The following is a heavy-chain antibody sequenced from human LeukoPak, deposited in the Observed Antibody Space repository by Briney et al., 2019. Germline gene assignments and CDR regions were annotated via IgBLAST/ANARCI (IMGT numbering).Heavy chain of an antibody. D-gene: IGHD3-22*01. Sequence: SETLSLTCTVSGGSISSSIYFWGWIRQPPGKGLEWIGSIHYSGSTYHDPSLKSRVTVSLDTSKNQFSLKLSSVTAADTAVYYCARDLGYYYDSSGYYYKNWFDPWGQGTLVTVSS. CDR3: ARDLGYYYDSSGYYYKNWFDP. J-gene: IGHJ5*02. CDR1: GGSISSSIYF. V-gene: IGHV4-39*02. CDR2: IHYSGST.